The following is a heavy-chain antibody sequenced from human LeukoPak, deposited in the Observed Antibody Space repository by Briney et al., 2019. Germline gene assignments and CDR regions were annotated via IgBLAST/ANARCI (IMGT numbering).Heavy chain of an antibody. D-gene: IGHD3-10*01. Sequence: ASVKVSCKASGGTFSSYAISWVRQAPGQGLEWMGGIIPIFGTANYAQKFQGRVTITADESTSTAYMELSSLRSEDTAVYYCARDHYGSGDFDYWGQGTLVTVSS. V-gene: IGHV1-69*13. CDR2: IIPIFGTA. CDR1: GGTFSSYA. J-gene: IGHJ4*02. CDR3: ARDHYGSGDFDY.